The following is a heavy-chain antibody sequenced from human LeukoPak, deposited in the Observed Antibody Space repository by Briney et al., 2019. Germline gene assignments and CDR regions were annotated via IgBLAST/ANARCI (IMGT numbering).Heavy chain of an antibody. D-gene: IGHD6-19*01. J-gene: IGHJ6*02. CDR2: ISSSGSTI. CDR3: ARSGYSSGWSNYYYYGMDV. CDR1: GFTSSSYE. Sequence: GGSLRLSCAASGFTSSSYEMNWVRQAPGKGLEWVSYISSSGSTIYYADSVKGRLTISRDNAKNSLYLQMNSLRAEDTAVYYCARSGYSSGWSNYYYYGMDVWGQGTTVTVSS. V-gene: IGHV3-48*03.